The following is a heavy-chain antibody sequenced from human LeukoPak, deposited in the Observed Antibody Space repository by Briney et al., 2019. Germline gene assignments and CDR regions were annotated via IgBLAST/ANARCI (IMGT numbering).Heavy chain of an antibody. V-gene: IGHV3-21*01. Sequence: PGGSLRLSCAASGFTFSNYNMSWVRQAPGKGLEWVSFISSSSTYIYYADSVKGRFTISRDNAKNSLHLQMNSLRAEDTAVYYCASGPTGIAAAGVYWGQGTLVTVSS. CDR2: ISSSSTYI. CDR3: ASGPTGIAAAGVY. D-gene: IGHD6-13*01. CDR1: GFTFSNYN. J-gene: IGHJ4*02.